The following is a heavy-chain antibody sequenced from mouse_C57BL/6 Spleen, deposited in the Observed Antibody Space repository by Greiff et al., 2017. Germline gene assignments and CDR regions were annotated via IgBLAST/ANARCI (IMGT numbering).Heavy chain of an antibody. J-gene: IGHJ4*01. Sequence: QVQLQQSGPELVKPGASVKISCKASGYAFSSSWMNWVKQRPGNGLEWIGRIYPRDGVTNYNGKFKGKATLTADKSSSTAYMQLSSLTSEDSAVYFCARRDEDYAMDDWGQGTSVTVSS. CDR2: IYPRDGVT. CDR3: ARRDEDYAMDD. V-gene: IGHV1-82*01. CDR1: GYAFSSSW.